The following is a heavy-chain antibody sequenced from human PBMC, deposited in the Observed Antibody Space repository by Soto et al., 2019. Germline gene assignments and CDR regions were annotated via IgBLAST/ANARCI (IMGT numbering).Heavy chain of an antibody. CDR2: IIPIFGTA. Sequence: QVQLVQSGAEVNKPGSSVKVSCKASGGTFSSYAISWVRQAPGQGLEWMEGIIPIFGTANYAQKLQGRVTIPADESTTTAYMELSSVRSEETAVYYCAKDGSGPGGAFDIWGQGTMVTVSS. V-gene: IGHV1-69*01. D-gene: IGHD3-10*01. CDR1: GGTFSSYA. J-gene: IGHJ3*02. CDR3: AKDGSGPGGAFDI.